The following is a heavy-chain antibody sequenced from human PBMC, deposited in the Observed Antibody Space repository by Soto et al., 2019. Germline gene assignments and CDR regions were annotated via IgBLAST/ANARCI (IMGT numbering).Heavy chain of an antibody. V-gene: IGHV3-23*01. CDR1: GFTFSSYA. Sequence: PGGSLRLSCAASGFTFSSYAMSWVRQAPGKGLEWVSAISGSGGSTYYADSVKGRFTISRDNSKNTLYLQMNSLRAEDTAVYYCAKRRSITIFGLDYYGMDVWGQGTTVTVSS. D-gene: IGHD3-9*01. CDR2: ISGSGGST. CDR3: AKRRSITIFGLDYYGMDV. J-gene: IGHJ6*02.